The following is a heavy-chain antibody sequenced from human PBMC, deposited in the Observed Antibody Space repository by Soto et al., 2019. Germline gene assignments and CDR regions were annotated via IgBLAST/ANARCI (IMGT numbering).Heavy chain of an antibody. CDR1: GGSMRSNNR. CDR3: ARVYSGSYSDY. Sequence: QVQLLESGPGLVKPSGTLSLTCAVSGGSMRSNNRWSWVRQPPGKGLEWIGEIFHSGSTNYNPSLKTRVTISVDKSKNQFSLKLSSVTAADTAVYYCARVYSGSYSDYWGQGTLVTVSS. V-gene: IGHV4-4*02. D-gene: IGHD1-26*01. J-gene: IGHJ4*02. CDR2: IFHSGST.